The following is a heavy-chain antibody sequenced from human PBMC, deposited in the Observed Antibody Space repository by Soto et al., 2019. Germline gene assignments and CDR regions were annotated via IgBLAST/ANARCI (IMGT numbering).Heavy chain of an antibody. J-gene: IGHJ6*02. CDR3: ARLVLGYYDSSGYYYYYYGMDV. CDR1: GYSFTSYW. D-gene: IGHD3-22*01. Sequence: EVQLVQSGAEVKKPGESLRISCKGSGYSFTSYWISWVRQMPGKGLEWMGRIDPSDSYTNYSPSFQGHVTISADKSISTADLQWSSLKASDTAMYYCARLVLGYYDSSGYYYYYYGMDVWGQGTTVTVPS. V-gene: IGHV5-10-1*01. CDR2: IDPSDSYT.